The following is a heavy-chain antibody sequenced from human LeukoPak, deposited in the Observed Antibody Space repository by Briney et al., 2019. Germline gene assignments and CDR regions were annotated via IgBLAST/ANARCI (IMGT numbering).Heavy chain of an antibody. D-gene: IGHD3-3*01. J-gene: IGHJ2*01. CDR1: GFTFSSHA. CDR3: ARDSRDDFEYFDL. V-gene: IGHV3-23*01. Sequence: PGGSLRLSCAASGFTFSSHAMSWVRQAPGKGLEWVSAINGSGSSTYYADSVKGRVSISRDNSKNTLYLQMNSLRVEDTALYYCARDSRDDFEYFDLWGRGTLVTVSS. CDR2: INGSGSST.